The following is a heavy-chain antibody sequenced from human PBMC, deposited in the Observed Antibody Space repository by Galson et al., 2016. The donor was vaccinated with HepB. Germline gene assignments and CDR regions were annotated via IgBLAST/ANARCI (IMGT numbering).Heavy chain of an antibody. CDR3: AKDMIFGDGHNEFDY. CDR1: GFTFSGFA. V-gene: IGHV3-23*01. J-gene: IGHJ4*02. Sequence: SLRLSCAASGFTFSGFAMNWVRQAPGKGLEWVSVITADGVHPYYADSVKGRFTISRDNSKNTLYLQLNSLRAEDTAVYYCAKDMIFGDGHNEFDYWGQGTLVTVSS. CDR2: ITADGVHP. D-gene: IGHD3-10*01.